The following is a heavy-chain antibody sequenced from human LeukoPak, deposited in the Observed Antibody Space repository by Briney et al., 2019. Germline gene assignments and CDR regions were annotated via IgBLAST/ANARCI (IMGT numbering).Heavy chain of an antibody. CDR2: INTNTGNP. D-gene: IGHD1-26*01. Sequence: GASVKVSCKDSGYTFSSYTMNWVRQAPGQGLEWMGWINTNTGNPTYAQDYTGRFVFSLDTSVSTTYLQISRLKAEDTAVYYCASGPSYSGSNEYFDSWGQGTLVTVSS. CDR1: GYTFSSYT. CDR3: ASGPSYSGSNEYFDS. J-gene: IGHJ4*02. V-gene: IGHV7-4-1*02.